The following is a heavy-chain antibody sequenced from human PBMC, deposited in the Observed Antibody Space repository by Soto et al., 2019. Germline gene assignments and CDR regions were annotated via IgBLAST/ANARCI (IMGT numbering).Heavy chain of an antibody. D-gene: IGHD6-19*01. CDR2: SSASGRSR. V-gene: IGHV3-23*01. CDR1: GTDFSNYA. Sequence: PXASLRLSCVASGTDFSNYAMSWVRQAPGKGLEWVSISSASGRSRYHADSVKGRFTISRDNSKNTLYLHMTNLRAEDTAVYYCAKDGNWLDVYFDVWGQGTPVTVSS. CDR3: AKDGNWLDVYFDV. J-gene: IGHJ4*02.